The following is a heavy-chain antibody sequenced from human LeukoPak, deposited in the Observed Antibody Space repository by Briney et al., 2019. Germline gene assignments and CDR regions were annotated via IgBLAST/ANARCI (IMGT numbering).Heavy chain of an antibody. V-gene: IGHV4-4*07. CDR3: ARGVMTAIFAFDI. CDR2: IYTNGIT. CDR1: GDSISDYY. J-gene: IGHJ3*02. Sequence: SETLSLTCTVSGDSISDYYWSWIRQPAGKGLELIGRIYTNGITNYNPSLESRVTTSVDTSKNPLSLRLSSVTAADTAVYYCARGVMTAIFAFDIWGQGTMVTVSS. D-gene: IGHD2-21*02.